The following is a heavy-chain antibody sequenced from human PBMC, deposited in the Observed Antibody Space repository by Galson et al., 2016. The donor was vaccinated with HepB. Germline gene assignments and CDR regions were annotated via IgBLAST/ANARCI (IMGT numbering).Heavy chain of an antibody. V-gene: IGHV4-59*01. J-gene: IGHJ4*02. D-gene: IGHD3-22*01. CDR2: IYYNGIT. CDR1: GDSISSYY. CDR3: ARAYYDTSGFRFDS. Sequence: SLTCTVSGDSISSYYWTWIRQPPGKELEWIGYIYYNGITNHNPSLKSRVTISIDTSKNDFSLRLSSVTAADTAVYFCARAYYDTSGFRFDSWGQGTLVTVSS.